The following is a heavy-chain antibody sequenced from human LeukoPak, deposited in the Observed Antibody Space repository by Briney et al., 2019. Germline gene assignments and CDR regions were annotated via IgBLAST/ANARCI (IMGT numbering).Heavy chain of an antibody. D-gene: IGHD2-2*01. Sequence: GGSLRLSCAASGFTFSSYSMNWVRQAPGKGLEWVSSISSSSYIYYADSVKGRFTISRDNAKNSLYLQMNSLRAEDTAVYYCARATRIAGLDYWGQGTLVTVSS. CDR2: ISSSSYI. J-gene: IGHJ4*02. CDR1: GFTFSSYS. CDR3: ARATRIAGLDY. V-gene: IGHV3-21*01.